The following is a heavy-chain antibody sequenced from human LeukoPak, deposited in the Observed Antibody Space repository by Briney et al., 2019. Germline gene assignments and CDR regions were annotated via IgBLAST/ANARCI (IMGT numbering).Heavy chain of an antibody. CDR2: IYYSGST. CDR3: ARVGATMNFDY. J-gene: IGHJ4*02. D-gene: IGHD1-14*01. Sequence: SETLSLTCTVSGGSISSYYWSWIRQPPGKGLEWIGYIYYSGSTNYNPSLKSRVTISVDTSKNQFSLKLSSVTAADTAVYYRARVGATMNFDYWGQGTLVTVSS. V-gene: IGHV4-59*01. CDR1: GGSISSYY.